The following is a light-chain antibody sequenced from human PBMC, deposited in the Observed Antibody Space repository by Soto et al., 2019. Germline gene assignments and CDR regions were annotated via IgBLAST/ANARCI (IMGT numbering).Light chain of an antibody. CDR3: QSYDSSLSGV. Sequence: QSVLTQPPSVSGAPGQRVTISCTGSSANIGAGYDVHWYQQLPGTAPKLLIYGNFIRPSGVPDRFSGSKSGTTASLAITGLQAEDEADYYRQSYDSSLSGVFGTGTKLTVL. J-gene: IGLJ1*01. CDR1: SANIGAGYD. V-gene: IGLV1-40*01. CDR2: GNF.